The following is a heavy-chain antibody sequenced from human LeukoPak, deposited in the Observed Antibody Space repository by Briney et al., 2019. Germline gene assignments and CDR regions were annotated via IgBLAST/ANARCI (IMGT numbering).Heavy chain of an antibody. Sequence: GGSLRLSCAASGFTFSSYWMHWVRQAPGKGLVWVSRINTDGGSTTYGDSVKGRFTISRDNAKNTLYLQMNSLRAEDTAVYYCVFGYYYDSGSQYNWFDTWGQGTLVTVSS. D-gene: IGHD3-10*01. CDR3: VFGYYYDSGSQYNWFDT. J-gene: IGHJ5*02. CDR1: GFTFSSYW. V-gene: IGHV3-74*01. CDR2: INTDGGST.